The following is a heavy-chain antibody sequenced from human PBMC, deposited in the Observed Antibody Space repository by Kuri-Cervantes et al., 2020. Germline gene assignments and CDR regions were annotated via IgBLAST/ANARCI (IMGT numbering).Heavy chain of an antibody. CDR2: ISYDGSNK. CDR3: ARGVQLQMGTWFDP. D-gene: IGHD2-2*01. J-gene: IGHJ5*02. CDR1: GFTFSSYA. V-gene: IGHV3-30-3*01. Sequence: GESLKISCAASGFTFSSYAMHWVRQAPGKGLEWVAVISYDGSNKYYADSVKGRFTISRDNSKNTLYPQMNSLRAEDTAVYYCARGVQLQMGTWFDPWGQGTLVTVSS.